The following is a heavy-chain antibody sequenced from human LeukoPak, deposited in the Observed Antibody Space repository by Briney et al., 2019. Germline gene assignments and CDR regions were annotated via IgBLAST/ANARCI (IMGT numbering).Heavy chain of an antibody. D-gene: IGHD5-18*01. CDR3: ARQGGYNPKTYYFDY. Sequence: GRSLRLSCAASGFTFSSYGMHWVRQAPGKGLEWVAVIWYGGSNKYYADSVKGRFTISRDNSKNTLYLQMNSLRAEDTAVYYCARQGGYNPKTYYFDYWGQGTLVTVSS. CDR2: IWYGGSNK. J-gene: IGHJ4*02. CDR1: GFTFSSYG. V-gene: IGHV3-33*08.